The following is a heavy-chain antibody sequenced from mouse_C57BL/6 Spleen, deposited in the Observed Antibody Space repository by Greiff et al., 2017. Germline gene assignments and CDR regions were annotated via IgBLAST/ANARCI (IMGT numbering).Heavy chain of an antibody. CDR1: GYTFTSYW. CDR2: IDPSDSYT. V-gene: IGHV1-50*01. CDR3: ARRITTVVATRDY. Sequence: QVQLQQPGAELVKPGASVKLSCKASGYTFTSYWMQWVKQRPGQGLEWIGEIDPSDSYTNYNQKFQGKATLTVDTSSSTAYMQLSSLTSEDSAVYYCARRITTVVATRDYWGQGTTLTVSS. D-gene: IGHD1-1*01. J-gene: IGHJ2*01.